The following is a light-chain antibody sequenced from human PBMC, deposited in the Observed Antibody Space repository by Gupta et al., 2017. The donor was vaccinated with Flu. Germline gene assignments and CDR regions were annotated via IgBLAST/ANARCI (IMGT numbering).Light chain of an antibody. CDR2: DAS. J-gene: IGKJ4*01. V-gene: IGKV3-11*01. CDR3: QQRSNTAGLT. CDR1: QSVSSY. Sequence: EIVLTQSPATLSLSPGERATLSCRASQSVSSYLAWYQQKPGQAPRLLIYDASNRATGTPARFSGSGSGTDFTLTISSLEPEDFAVYYCQQRSNTAGLTFGGGTKVEIK.